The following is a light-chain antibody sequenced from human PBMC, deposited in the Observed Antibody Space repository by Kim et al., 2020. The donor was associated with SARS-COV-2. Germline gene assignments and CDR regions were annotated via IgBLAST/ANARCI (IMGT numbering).Light chain of an antibody. CDR3: QSRVSFAKEYV. CDR2: EKN. Sequence: ALGRTVKVTCQGGSLRKSCASGYQQRPGQAPQLVVYEKNDRPAGIPDRFSGSSSGNTASLTITGAQAEDEADYYGQSRVSFAKEYVFGPGTKVTVL. J-gene: IGLJ1*01. CDR1: SLRKSC. V-gene: IGLV3-19*01.